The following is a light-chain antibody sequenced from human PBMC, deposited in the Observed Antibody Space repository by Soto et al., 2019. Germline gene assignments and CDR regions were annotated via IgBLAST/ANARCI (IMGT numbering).Light chain of an antibody. CDR1: QTISDY. Sequence: DIQMTQSPSSLSASVGDRVSITCRASQTISDYLIWYQQKPGKAPNLLIYAASTLQSGVPSRFSGSGSGTNCTLTISSLQSEDFATYYCQQSCNTPRAFGQGTKVEIK. J-gene: IGKJ1*01. CDR2: AAS. CDR3: QQSCNTPRA. V-gene: IGKV1-39*01.